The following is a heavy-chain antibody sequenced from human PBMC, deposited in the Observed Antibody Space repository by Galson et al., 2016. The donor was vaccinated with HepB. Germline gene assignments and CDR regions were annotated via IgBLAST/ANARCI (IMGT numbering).Heavy chain of an antibody. CDR3: ARHDSSTWYSAFDI. D-gene: IGHD6-13*01. V-gene: IGHV5-10-1*01. Sequence: QSGAEVKKPGESLRISCKGSGYSFTSYWISRVRQMPGKGLEWMGRIDPSDSNINYSPSFQGHVTISTDKSISTAYLQWSSLKASDTAMYYCARHDSSTWYSAFDIWGQGTMVTVSS. J-gene: IGHJ3*02. CDR2: IDPSDSNI. CDR1: GYSFTSYW.